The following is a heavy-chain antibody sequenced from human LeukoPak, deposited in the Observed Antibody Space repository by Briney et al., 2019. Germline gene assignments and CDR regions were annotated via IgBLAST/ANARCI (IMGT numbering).Heavy chain of an antibody. Sequence: PGGSLRLSCAAPRLTFSNYGMHWVRQAPGKGLEWVAFIRYDGSNKYYADSVKGRFTISRDNSKNTLYLQMNSLRAEDTAVYYCAKDKSGYFDLWGRGTLVTVSS. V-gene: IGHV3-30*02. CDR1: RLTFSNYG. CDR2: IRYDGSNK. J-gene: IGHJ2*01. CDR3: AKDKSGYFDL.